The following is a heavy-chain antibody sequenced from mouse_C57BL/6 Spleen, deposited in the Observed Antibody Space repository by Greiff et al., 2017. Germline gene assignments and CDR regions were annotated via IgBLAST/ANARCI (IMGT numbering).Heavy chain of an antibody. V-gene: IGHV6-6*01. CDR2: IRNKANNHAT. D-gene: IGHD4-1*01. CDR3: TRRGGTYYFDY. Sequence: EVQVVESGGGLVQPGGSMKLSCAASGFTFSDAWMDWVRQSPEKGLEWVAEIRNKANNHATYYAESVKGRFTISRDDSKSSVYLQMNSLRAEDTGIYYCTRRGGTYYFDYWGQGTTLTVSS. J-gene: IGHJ2*01. CDR1: GFTFSDAW.